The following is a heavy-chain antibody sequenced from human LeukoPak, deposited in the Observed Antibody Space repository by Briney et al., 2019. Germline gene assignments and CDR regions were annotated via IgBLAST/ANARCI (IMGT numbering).Heavy chain of an antibody. CDR3: ARAIAAAADYYYYYYMDV. D-gene: IGHD6-13*01. V-gene: IGHV4-59*01. Sequence: PSETLSLTCTVSGGSISSYYWSWIRQPPRKGLEWIGYLYYSGSTNYNPSLKSRVTISVDTSKNQFSLKLSSVTAADTAVYYCARAIAAAADYYYYYYMDVWGKGTTVTVSS. J-gene: IGHJ6*03. CDR2: LYYSGST. CDR1: GGSISSYY.